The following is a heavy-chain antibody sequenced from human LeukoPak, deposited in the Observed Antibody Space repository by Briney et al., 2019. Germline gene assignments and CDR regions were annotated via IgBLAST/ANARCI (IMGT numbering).Heavy chain of an antibody. CDR1: GYTLTEFS. D-gene: IGHD1-26*01. V-gene: IGHV1-24*01. J-gene: IGHJ4*02. CDR2: SDPEDGET. Sequence: GASVKVPCKVYGYTLTEFSMHWVRQAPGKGLEWMGGSDPEDGETFYTQKLQGRVTMTEDTSTHTAYMEVSGLKSEDTAVYYCAINSGSYLGYWGQGTLVTVSS. CDR3: AINSGSYLGY.